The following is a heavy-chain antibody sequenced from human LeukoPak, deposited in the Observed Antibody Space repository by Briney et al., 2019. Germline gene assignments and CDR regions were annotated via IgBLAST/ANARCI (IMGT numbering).Heavy chain of an antibody. CDR1: GFTFSSFA. CDR2: LSGSGDNT. V-gene: IGHV3-23*01. D-gene: IGHD3-9*01. Sequence: GGSLRLSCAASGFTFSSFAMSWVRQAPGKGLEWVSALSGSGDNTYYADSVKGRFTISRDNSKNTLYLQMNSLRADDTAVYYCARDYDNTYYYMDVWGKGTTVTVSS. J-gene: IGHJ6*03. CDR3: ARDYDNTYYYMDV.